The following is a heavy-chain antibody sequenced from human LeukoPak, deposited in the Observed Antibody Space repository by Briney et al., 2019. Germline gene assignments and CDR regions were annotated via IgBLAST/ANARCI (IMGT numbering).Heavy chain of an antibody. Sequence: SQTLSLTCNISGDRVSSHTAAWNWIRQSPSRGLEWLGRTYYRSTWSTDDAASVQSRITINPDTSRNHFSLQRSSVTPEDTAVYDCARDRGGFVSWGQGTLVTVSS. CDR1: GDRVSSHTAA. D-gene: IGHD3-10*01. J-gene: IGHJ5*01. CDR2: TYYRSTWST. CDR3: ARDRGGFVS. V-gene: IGHV6-1*01.